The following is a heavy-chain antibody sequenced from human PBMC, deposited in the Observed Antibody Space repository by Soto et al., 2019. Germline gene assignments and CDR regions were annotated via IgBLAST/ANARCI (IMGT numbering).Heavy chain of an antibody. J-gene: IGHJ6*02. V-gene: IGHV1-3*01. CDR3: ARKRNFWSGVDV. CDR1: GYTFTSYA. Sequence: ASVKVSCKASGYTFTSYAMHWVRQAPGQRLEWMGWINAGNGNTKYSQKFQGRVTITRDTSASTAYMELSSLRSEDTAVYYCARKRNFWSGVDVWGQGTKVTVSS. CDR2: INAGNGNT. D-gene: IGHD3-3*01.